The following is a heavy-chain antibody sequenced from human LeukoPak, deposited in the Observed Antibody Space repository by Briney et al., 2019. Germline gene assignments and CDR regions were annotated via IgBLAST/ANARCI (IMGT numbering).Heavy chain of an antibody. V-gene: IGHV4-59*08. CDR2: INYSGST. CDR3: ARLATAGYLNY. Sequence: SETLSLTCTVSGGSIGSYYWSWIRQPPGKGLEWIGYINYSGSTKNNPSLKSRVTISVDTSKNQFSLKLSSVTAADTAVYYCARLATAGYLNYWGQGTLVTVSS. D-gene: IGHD6-19*01. J-gene: IGHJ4*02. CDR1: GGSIGSYY.